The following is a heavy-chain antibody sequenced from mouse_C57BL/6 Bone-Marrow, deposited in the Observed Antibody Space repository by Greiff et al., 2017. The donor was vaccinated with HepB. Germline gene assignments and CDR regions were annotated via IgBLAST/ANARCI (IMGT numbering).Heavy chain of an antibody. CDR1: GFSLTSYG. J-gene: IGHJ4*01. CDR2: IWSGGST. Sequence: QVQLKESGPGLVQPSQSLSITCTVSGFSLTSYGVHWVRQSPGKGLEWLGVIWSGGSTDYNAAFISRLSISKDNSKSQVFFKMNSLQADDTAIYYCARKGLRRGYAMDYWGQGTSVTVSS. CDR3: ARKGLRRGYAMDY. V-gene: IGHV2-2*01. D-gene: IGHD2-4*01.